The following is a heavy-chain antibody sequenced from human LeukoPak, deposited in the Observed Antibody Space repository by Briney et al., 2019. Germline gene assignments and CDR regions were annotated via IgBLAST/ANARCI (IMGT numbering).Heavy chain of an antibody. J-gene: IGHJ5*02. Sequence: GGSLRLSCAASGFTFNTYGMNWVRQAPGKGLEWLSYTSSSSNPIYYADSVKGRFTISRDNAKNLLYLQMNSLRAEDTAVYYCAKDKGARLFDPWGQGTLVTVSS. CDR2: TSSSSNPI. D-gene: IGHD6-25*01. V-gene: IGHV3-48*04. CDR1: GFTFNTYG. CDR3: AKDKGARLFDP.